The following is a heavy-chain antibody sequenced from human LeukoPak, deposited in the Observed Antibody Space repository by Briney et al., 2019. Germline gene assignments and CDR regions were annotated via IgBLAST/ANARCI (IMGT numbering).Heavy chain of an antibody. J-gene: IGHJ4*02. D-gene: IGHD6-19*01. CDR2: ISSTGSTI. V-gene: IGHV3-48*03. Sequence: GRSLRLSCAASGFTFSSYEMNWVRQAPGKGLEWVSYISSTGSTIYYADSVKGRFTISRDNAKKSLSLQLNSLRAEDTAVYYCARVHRSSAWKFDSWGQGTLVTVSS. CDR3: ARVHRSSAWKFDS. CDR1: GFTFSSYE.